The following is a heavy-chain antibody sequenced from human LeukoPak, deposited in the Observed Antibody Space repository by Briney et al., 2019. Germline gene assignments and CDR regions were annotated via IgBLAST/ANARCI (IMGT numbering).Heavy chain of an antibody. D-gene: IGHD5-24*01. J-gene: IGHJ4*02. CDR2: IYYSGST. Sequence: PSETLSLTCTVSGGSISSSSYYWGWIRQPPGKGLEWIGSIYYSGSTYYNPSLKSRVTISVDTSKNQFSLKLSSVTAADTAVYYCAREGRWLQLEGNDYWGQGTLLTVSS. V-gene: IGHV4-39*07. CDR1: GGSISSSSYY. CDR3: AREGRWLQLEGNDY.